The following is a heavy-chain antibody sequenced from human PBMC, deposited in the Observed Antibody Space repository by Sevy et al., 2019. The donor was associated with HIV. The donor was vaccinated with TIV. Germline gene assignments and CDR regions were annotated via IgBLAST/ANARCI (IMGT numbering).Heavy chain of an antibody. Sequence: GGSLRLSCAASGFTLSDYYMTWIRQAPGKGLEWLSHISSSGSTISYADSVKGRFTISRDNAKNSLYLQMNSLRAEDTAVYYCARARGYSGYDWGKWFDPWGQGTLVTVSS. J-gene: IGHJ5*02. D-gene: IGHD5-12*01. V-gene: IGHV3-11*04. CDR3: ARARGYSGYDWGKWFDP. CDR1: GFTLSDYY. CDR2: ISSSGSTI.